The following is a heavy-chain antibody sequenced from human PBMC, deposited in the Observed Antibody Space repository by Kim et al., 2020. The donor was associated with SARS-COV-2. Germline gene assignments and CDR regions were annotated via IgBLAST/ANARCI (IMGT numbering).Heavy chain of an antibody. D-gene: IGHD6-13*01. CDR1: GGSVSSGSYY. Sequence: SETLSLTCTVSGGSVSSGSYYWSWIRQPPGKGLEWIGYIYYSGSTNYNPSLKSRVTISVDTSKNQFSLKLSSVTAADTAVYYCARESAAAAVLVDYWGQGTLVTVSS. CDR2: IYYSGST. CDR3: ARESAAAAVLVDY. V-gene: IGHV4-61*01. J-gene: IGHJ4*02.